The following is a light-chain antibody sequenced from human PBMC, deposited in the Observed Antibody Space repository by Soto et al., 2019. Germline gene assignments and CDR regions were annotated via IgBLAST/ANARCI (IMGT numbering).Light chain of an antibody. CDR3: AAWDDSLNGPV. CDR1: SSNIGRNT. V-gene: IGLV1-44*01. Sequence: QSVLTQPPSASGTPGQRVTISCSGSSSNIGRNTVYWYQQLPGTAPKLLIYSNNERPSGVPDRFSGSKSGTSASLAISGLQSEDEGDYYCAAWDDSLNGPVFGGGTKVTVL. J-gene: IGLJ2*01. CDR2: SNN.